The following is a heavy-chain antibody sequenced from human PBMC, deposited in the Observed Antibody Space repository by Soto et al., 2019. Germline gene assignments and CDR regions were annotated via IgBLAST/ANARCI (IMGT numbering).Heavy chain of an antibody. V-gene: IGHV1-69*01. CDR1: GGTFSRHA. CDR2: IVPIFGTA. CDR3: AERELAYGLDV. Sequence: QVQLVQPGAEVKKPGSSVKVSCKASGGTFSRHAISWVRQAPGQGLEWMGGIVPIFGTANYAQKFQGRVTITANESTSTAYMELSSLRSEDTAVYYCAERELAYGLDVWGQGTTVTVSS. J-gene: IGHJ6*02.